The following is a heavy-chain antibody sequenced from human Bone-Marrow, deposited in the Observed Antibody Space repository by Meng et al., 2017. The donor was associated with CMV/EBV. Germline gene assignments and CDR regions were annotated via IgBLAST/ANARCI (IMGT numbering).Heavy chain of an antibody. V-gene: IGHV1-69*10. CDR1: GGTFSSYA. D-gene: IGHD2-2*02. Sequence: SVKVSCKASGGTFSSYAISWVRQAPGQGLEWMGGIIPILGIANYAQKFRGRVTITADKSTSTAYMELSSLRSEDTAVYYCAREELVPAAIQTPFWSGHDYWGQGTLVTVSS. J-gene: IGHJ4*02. CDR2: IIPILGIA. CDR3: AREELVPAAIQTPFWSGHDY.